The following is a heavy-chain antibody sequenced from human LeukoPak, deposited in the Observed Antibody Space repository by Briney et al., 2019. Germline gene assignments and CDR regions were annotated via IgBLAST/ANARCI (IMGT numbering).Heavy chain of an antibody. CDR3: ARDGYSSGWGAFDI. CDR1: GFIFSTYA. D-gene: IGHD6-19*01. CDR2: INGRGIST. Sequence: PGGSLRLSCAASGFIFSTYAMSWVRQAPGKGLEWVSCINGRGISTYYADSVKGRFTISRDNAKNSLYLQMNSLRAEDTAVYYCARDGYSSGWGAFDIWGQGTMVTVSS. V-gene: IGHV3-21*01. J-gene: IGHJ3*02.